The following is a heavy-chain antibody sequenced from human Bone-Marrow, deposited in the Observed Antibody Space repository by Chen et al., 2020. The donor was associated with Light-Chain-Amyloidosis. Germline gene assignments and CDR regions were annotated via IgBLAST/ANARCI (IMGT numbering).Heavy chain of an antibody. J-gene: IGHJ4*02. D-gene: IGHD1-1*01. Sequence: EVQMVESGGGLVQPGRSLRLSCVTSGFTYKKWAIHWVRQAPGKGLEWVSGFDYNSGRKDYADSVRGRFTVSSDSSKNSLFLEMNSLRVDDTALYYCTQDGVPGGADFWGPGTMVTVSS. CDR3: TQDGVPGGADF. V-gene: IGHV3-9*01. CDR2: FDYNSGRK. CDR1: GFTYKKWA.